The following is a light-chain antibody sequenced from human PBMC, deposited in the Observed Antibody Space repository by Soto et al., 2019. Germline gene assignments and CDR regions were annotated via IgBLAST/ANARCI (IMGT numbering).Light chain of an antibody. J-gene: IGKJ4*01. CDR1: QRFAGHF. Sequence: LTQSPDTLSLSPGARAALSCRASQRFAGHFLAWYQQKPGQSPRLLIYGASYRASDIPDRFTGSGSGTDFTLTISRLEPEDLATYLCQVYGNNPILTFGRGIKVDIX. CDR3: QVYGNNPILT. V-gene: IGKV3-20*01. CDR2: GAS.